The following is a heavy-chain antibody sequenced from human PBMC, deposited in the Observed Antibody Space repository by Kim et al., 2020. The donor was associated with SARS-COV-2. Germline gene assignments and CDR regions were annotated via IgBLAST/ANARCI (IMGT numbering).Heavy chain of an antibody. CDR3: ATSLLLWFGEFLYYFDY. CDR1: GFTFSSYA. CDR2: ISGSGGST. V-gene: IGHV3-23*01. J-gene: IGHJ4*02. Sequence: GGSLRLSCAASGFTFSSYAMSWVRQAPGKGLEWVSAISGSGGSTYYADSVKGRFTISRDNSKNTLYLQMNSLRAEDTAVYYCATSLLLWFGEFLYYFDYWGQGTLVTVSS. D-gene: IGHD3-10*01.